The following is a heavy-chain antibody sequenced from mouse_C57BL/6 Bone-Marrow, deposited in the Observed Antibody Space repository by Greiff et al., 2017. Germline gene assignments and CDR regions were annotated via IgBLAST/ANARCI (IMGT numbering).Heavy chain of an antibody. CDR1: GFTFSDAW. Sequence: EVQGVESGGGLVQPGGSMKLSCAASGFTFSDAWMDWVRQSPEKGLEWVAEIRNKANNHATYYAESVKGRFTISRDDSKSSVYLQMNSLRAEDTGIYYCTRRPITTVVAHFDVWGTGTTVTVSS. J-gene: IGHJ1*03. D-gene: IGHD1-1*01. V-gene: IGHV6-6*01. CDR2: IRNKANNHAT. CDR3: TRRPITTVVAHFDV.